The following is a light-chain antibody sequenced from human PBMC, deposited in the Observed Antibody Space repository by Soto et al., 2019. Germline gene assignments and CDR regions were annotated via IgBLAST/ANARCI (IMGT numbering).Light chain of an antibody. CDR2: GAS. Sequence: EIVMTQSPATLSVSPGERDTLSCRASQSVSSNLAWYQQKPGQAPRLLIYGASTRATGIPARFSGSGSVTAYTLTISSLQAEDFAGYYCQQYNNLPRLTFGGGTKVEIK. V-gene: IGKV3D-15*01. CDR3: QQYNNLPRLT. J-gene: IGKJ4*02. CDR1: QSVSSN.